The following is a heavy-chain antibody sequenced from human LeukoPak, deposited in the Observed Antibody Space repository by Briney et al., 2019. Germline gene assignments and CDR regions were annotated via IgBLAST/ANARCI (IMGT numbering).Heavy chain of an antibody. J-gene: IGHJ4*02. CDR1: GFTVSSNY. Sequence: GGSLRLSCAASGFTVSSNYMSWVRQAPGKGLEWVSVIYSGGSTYYADSVKGRFTISRDNSKNTLYLQMNSLRAEDTAVYYCARAGGLGYSYGLRFDYWGQGTLVTGSS. CDR2: IYSGGST. CDR3: ARAGGLGYSYGLRFDY. D-gene: IGHD5-18*01. V-gene: IGHV3-66*02.